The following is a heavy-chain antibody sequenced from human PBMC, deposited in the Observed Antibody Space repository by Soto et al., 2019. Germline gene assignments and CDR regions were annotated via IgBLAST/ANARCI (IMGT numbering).Heavy chain of an antibody. V-gene: IGHV3-48*01. CDR1: GFTLSSYS. D-gene: IGHD3-16*02. CDR3: ASQYDYGWGSYRYNIGSYYYVMDV. CDR2: ISSGSDTI. Sequence: GVSLRLSCVASGFTLSSYSMNWVRQAPGKGLEWISYISSGSDTIYYADSVKGRFTVSRDNAKNSLYLQMNSLRAEDTAVYYCASQYDYGWGSYRYNIGSYYYVMDVWGQGTTVTVSS. J-gene: IGHJ6*02.